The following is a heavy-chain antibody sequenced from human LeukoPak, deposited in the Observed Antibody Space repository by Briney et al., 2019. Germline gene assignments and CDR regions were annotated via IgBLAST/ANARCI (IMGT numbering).Heavy chain of an antibody. Sequence: PSETLSLTCAVYGGSFSGYYWSWIRQPPGKGLEWIGEINHSGSTNYNPSLKSRVTISVDTSKNQFSLKLSSVTAADTAVYYCARATRLAYGGNSYYFDYWGQGTLVTVSS. V-gene: IGHV4-34*01. CDR2: INHSGST. CDR3: ARATRLAYGGNSYYFDY. D-gene: IGHD4-23*01. J-gene: IGHJ4*02. CDR1: GGSFSGYY.